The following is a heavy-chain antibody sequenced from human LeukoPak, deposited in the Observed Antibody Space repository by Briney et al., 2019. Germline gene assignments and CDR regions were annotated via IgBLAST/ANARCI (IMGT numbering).Heavy chain of an antibody. CDR2: INSDGSWT. Sequence: GGSLRLSCAASGNFWMHWVRQAPGKGLVWVSHINSDGSWTSYADSVKGRFTISKDNAKNTVYLQMNNLRAEDTAVYYCVSFYEAYWGRGTLVTVSS. V-gene: IGHV3-74*01. D-gene: IGHD2/OR15-2a*01. CDR3: VSFYEAY. CDR1: GNFW. J-gene: IGHJ4*02.